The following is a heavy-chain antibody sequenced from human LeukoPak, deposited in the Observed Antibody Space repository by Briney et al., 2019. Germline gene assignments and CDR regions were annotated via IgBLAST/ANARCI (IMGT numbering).Heavy chain of an antibody. J-gene: IGHJ5*02. D-gene: IGHD2-2*01. CDR1: GFTFSSYA. Sequence: GGSLRLSCAASGFTFSSYAMHWVRRAPGKGLEWVAVISYDGSNKYYADSVKGRFTISRDNSKNTLYLQMNSLRAEDTAVYYCARGGDIVVVPAAIRFDPWGQGTLVTVSS. CDR3: ARGGDIVVVPAAIRFDP. V-gene: IGHV3-30*04. CDR2: ISYDGSNK.